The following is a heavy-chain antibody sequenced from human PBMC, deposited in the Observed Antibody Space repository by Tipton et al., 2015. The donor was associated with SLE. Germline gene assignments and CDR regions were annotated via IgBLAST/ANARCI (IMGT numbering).Heavy chain of an antibody. Sequence: TLSLTCTVSGYSISSGSYWGWIRQPPGKGLDWIGHIYKTGHTYYNPSLKSRVTISVDTSKNQFSLKLSSVTAADTAVYYCARIWGYYDSSVYYPDAFDIWGQGTMVSVSS. CDR1: GYSISSGSY. CDR2: IYKTGHT. D-gene: IGHD3-22*01. CDR3: ARIWGYYDSSVYYPDAFDI. J-gene: IGHJ3*02. V-gene: IGHV4-38-2*02.